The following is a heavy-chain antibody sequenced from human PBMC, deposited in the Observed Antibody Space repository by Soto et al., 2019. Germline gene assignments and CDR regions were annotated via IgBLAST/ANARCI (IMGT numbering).Heavy chain of an antibody. CDR3: ARHGHDPTVVTTYFAY. D-gene: IGHD4-17*01. J-gene: IGHJ4*02. CDR2: IYYSGST. Sequence: PGKGLEWIGSIYYSGSTYYNPSLKSRVTISVDTSKNQFSLKLSSVTAADTAVYYFARHGHDPTVVTTYFAYWGQGSLVTVS. V-gene: IGHV4-39*01.